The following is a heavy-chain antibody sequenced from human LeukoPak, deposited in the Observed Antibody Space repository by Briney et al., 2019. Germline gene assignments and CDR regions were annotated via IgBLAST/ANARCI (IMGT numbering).Heavy chain of an antibody. Sequence: GGSLRLSCAASGFTFSSYGMHWVRQAPGKGLEWVAVISYDGSDKYYADSVKGRFTISRDNSKNTLYLQMNSLRAEDTAVYYCAEDQDIAAAAYYFDYWGQGTLVTVSS. CDR3: AEDQDIAAAAYYFDY. J-gene: IGHJ4*02. CDR1: GFTFSSYG. CDR2: ISYDGSDK. V-gene: IGHV3-30*18. D-gene: IGHD6-13*01.